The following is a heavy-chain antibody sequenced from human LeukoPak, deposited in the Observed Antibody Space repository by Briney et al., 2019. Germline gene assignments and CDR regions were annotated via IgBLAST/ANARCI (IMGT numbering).Heavy chain of an antibody. J-gene: IGHJ5*02. D-gene: IGHD3-3*01. V-gene: IGHV4-31*03. CDR2: IYYSGST. CDR3: ARWAAVRFLEWPPGWFDP. Sequence: SETLSLTCTVSGGSISSGGYYWSWIRQHPGKGLEWIVYIYYSGSTYYNPSLKSRVTISVDTSKNQFSLKLSSVTAADTAVYYCARWAAVRFLEWPPGWFDPWGQGTLVTVSS. CDR1: GGSISSGGYY.